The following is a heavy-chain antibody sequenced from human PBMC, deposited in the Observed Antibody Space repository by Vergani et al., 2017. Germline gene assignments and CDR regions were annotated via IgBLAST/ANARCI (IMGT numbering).Heavy chain of an antibody. CDR2: ISSSGSTI. CDR1: GFTFSSYE. V-gene: IGHV3-48*03. D-gene: IGHD1-26*01. CDR3: AKRRGRVGATTGVDY. J-gene: IGHJ4*02. Sequence: EVQLVESGGGLVQPGGSLRLSCAASGFTFSSYEMNWVRQAPGKGLEWVSYISSSGSTIYYADSVKGRFTISRDNAKNSLYLQMNSLRAEDTAVYYCAKRRGRVGATTGVDYWGQGTLVTVSS.